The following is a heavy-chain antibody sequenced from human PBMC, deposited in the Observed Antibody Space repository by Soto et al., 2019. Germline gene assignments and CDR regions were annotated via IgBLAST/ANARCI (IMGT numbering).Heavy chain of an antibody. J-gene: IGHJ6*02. CDR1: GYIFPTYW. CDR3: ARQGHSNYYYVMDV. CDR2: IYPGDSDT. Sequence: PWESLKISCTGSGYIFPTYWIGWVRQMPGKGLEWMGIIYPGDSDTRYSPSFQGQVTISADKSISTAYLQWSSLKASDTAMYYCARQGHSNYYYVMDVWGRGTTVTVSS. D-gene: IGHD4-4*01. V-gene: IGHV5-51*01.